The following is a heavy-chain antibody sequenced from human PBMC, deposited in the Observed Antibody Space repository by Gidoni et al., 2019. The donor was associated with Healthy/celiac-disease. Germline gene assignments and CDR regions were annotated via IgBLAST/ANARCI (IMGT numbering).Heavy chain of an antibody. Sequence: QVQLVESGGGVVQPGRSLRLSCAASGFTFSSYGMHWVRQAPGKGLEWVAVIWYDGSNKYYADSVKGRFTIARDNSKNTLYLQMNSLRAEDTAVYYCARDLRERLYFDYWGQGPLVTVSS. V-gene: IGHV3-33*01. J-gene: IGHJ4*02. CDR3: ARDLRERLYFDY. D-gene: IGHD1-26*01. CDR1: GFTFSSYG. CDR2: IWYDGSNK.